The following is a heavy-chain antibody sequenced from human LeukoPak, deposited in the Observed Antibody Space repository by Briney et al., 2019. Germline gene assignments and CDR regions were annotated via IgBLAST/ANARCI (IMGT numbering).Heavy chain of an antibody. CDR2: ISWNSGSI. J-gene: IGHJ4*02. D-gene: IGHD5-24*01. CDR3: AKDARGDGYTIFDY. V-gene: IGHV3-9*01. CDR1: GFTFDDYA. Sequence: GRSLRLSCAASGFTFDDYAMHWVRPGPGKGLEWVIGISWNSGSIGYAASVKGRFTISRDNAKNSLYLQMTSLSAEDPALYYCAKDARGDGYTIFDYWGQGTLVTVSS.